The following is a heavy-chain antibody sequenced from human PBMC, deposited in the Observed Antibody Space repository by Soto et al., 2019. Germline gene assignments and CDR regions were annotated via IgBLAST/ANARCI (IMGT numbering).Heavy chain of an antibody. Sequence: QITLRESGPTLVKPTQTLTLTCTFSGFSLTTRPVGVGWIRQSPGKALEWLAFAYWDDDNRYSPSLRSRLTVTKDTSKNQVVLTMTNVDPVDTATYYCAHRPSGWYLFDYWGQGTLVTVSS. CDR1: GFSLTTRPVG. CDR2: AYWDDDN. D-gene: IGHD6-19*01. CDR3: AHRPSGWYLFDY. J-gene: IGHJ4*02. V-gene: IGHV2-5*02.